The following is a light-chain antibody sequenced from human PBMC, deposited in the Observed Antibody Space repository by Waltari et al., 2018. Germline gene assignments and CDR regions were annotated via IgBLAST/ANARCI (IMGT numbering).Light chain of an antibody. CDR2: EVN. CDR3: SSYAGSNHLV. V-gene: IGLV2-8*01. Sequence: QSALTQPPSASGSPGQSFTISCTGTSSDVGGYNYVSWYQHHPGKAPKLRVYEVNKRPSGGPDRFSGSKSGNTASLTVSGLQAEDESDYYCSSYAGSNHLVFGGGTKLTVL. CDR1: SSDVGGYNY. J-gene: IGLJ3*02.